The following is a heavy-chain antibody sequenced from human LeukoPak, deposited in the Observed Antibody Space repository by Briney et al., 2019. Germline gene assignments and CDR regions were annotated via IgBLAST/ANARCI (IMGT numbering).Heavy chain of an antibody. D-gene: IGHD3-22*01. Sequence: QPGGSLRLSCAASGFTFSSYAMNWVRQAPGKGLEGVSYISSGGSTIYYADSVKGRFTISRDNAKNSLYLQLNSLRAEDTAVYYCARGLRYYDSSGYPYWGQGTLVTVSS. J-gene: IGHJ4*02. CDR1: GFTFSSYA. CDR2: ISSGGSTI. CDR3: ARGLRYYDSSGYPY. V-gene: IGHV3-48*03.